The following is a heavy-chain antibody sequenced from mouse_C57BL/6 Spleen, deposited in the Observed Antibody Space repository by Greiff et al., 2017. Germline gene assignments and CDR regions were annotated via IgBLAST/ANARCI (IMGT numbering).Heavy chain of an antibody. CDR1: CYTFTSYW. Sequence: QVQLQQPGAELVKPGASVKMSCQASCYTFTSYWITWVKQRPGQGLEWIGDIYPGSGSTNYNDKFKSKATLTVDTSSSTAYMQISSLTSEDSAVYYCARVAYEGYYEFAYWGQGTLVTVSA. CDR3: ARVAYEGYYEFAY. J-gene: IGHJ3*01. CDR2: IYPGSGST. V-gene: IGHV1-55*01. D-gene: IGHD2-3*01.